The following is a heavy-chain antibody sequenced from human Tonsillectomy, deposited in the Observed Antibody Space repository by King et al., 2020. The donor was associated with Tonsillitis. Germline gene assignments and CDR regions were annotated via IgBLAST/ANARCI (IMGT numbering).Heavy chain of an antibody. Sequence: EVQLVESGGGLVQPGGSLRLSCAASGFTVSFYYMNWVRQAPGKGLEWVSVIYSGGSTYYADSVKGRFTISRDNSKNTLYLQMNSLRAEDTAVYYCARDIAAAGLFDYWGQGTLVTVSA. CDR1: GFTVSFYY. V-gene: IGHV3-66*01. J-gene: IGHJ4*02. CDR2: IYSGGST. D-gene: IGHD6-13*01. CDR3: ARDIAAAGLFDY.